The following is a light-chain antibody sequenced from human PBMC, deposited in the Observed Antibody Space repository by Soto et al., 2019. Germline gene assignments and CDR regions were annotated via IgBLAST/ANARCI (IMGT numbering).Light chain of an antibody. CDR3: SSYSGTNNYV. CDR1: SSDVGAYTS. J-gene: IGLJ1*01. CDR2: EVS. V-gene: IGLV2-8*01. Sequence: QSALTQPASVSGSPGQSITISCSGTSSDVGAYTSVSWYQQHPGKAPKLMIYEVSNRPSGVPDRFSGSKSGNTASLTVSGLQAEDEADYYCSSYSGTNNYVFGTGTKLTVL.